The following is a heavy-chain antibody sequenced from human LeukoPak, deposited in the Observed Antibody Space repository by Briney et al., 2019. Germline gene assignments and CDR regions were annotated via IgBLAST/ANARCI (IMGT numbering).Heavy chain of an antibody. Sequence: ASVKVSCKASGYTFTSYDINWVRQATGQGLEWMGWMNPDSGNTGYAQKFQGRVTMTRNTSISTAYMELSSLRSEDTAVYYCARGGDTAMVGVYYYYYYMDVWGKGTTVTVSS. CDR1: GYTFTSYD. V-gene: IGHV1-8*01. D-gene: IGHD5-18*01. CDR3: ARGGDTAMVGVYYYYYYMDV. CDR2: MNPDSGNT. J-gene: IGHJ6*03.